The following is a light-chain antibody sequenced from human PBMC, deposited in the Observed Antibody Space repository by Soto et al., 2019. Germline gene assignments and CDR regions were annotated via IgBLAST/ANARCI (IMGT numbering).Light chain of an antibody. CDR3: QQYGDAPQT. CDR1: QTIRRTY. Sequence: SXXPGEGATVXXRXSQTIRRTYIAWFQQRPGQAPGFPIYRAARRATGIPDRFSGSGSGTDFSLTISRLEPEDFAVYYCQQYGDAPQTCGQGTKVDIK. V-gene: IGKV3-20*01. J-gene: IGKJ1*01. CDR2: RAA.